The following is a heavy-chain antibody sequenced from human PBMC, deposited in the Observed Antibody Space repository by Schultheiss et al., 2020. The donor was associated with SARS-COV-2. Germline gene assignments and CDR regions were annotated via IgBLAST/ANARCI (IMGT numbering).Heavy chain of an antibody. CDR1: GYSISSGYY. V-gene: IGHV4-38-2*01. Sequence: SETLSLTCAVSGYSISSGYYWGWIRQPPGKGLEWIGYIYYSGSTNYNPSLKSRVTISVDTSKNQFSLKLSSVTAADTAVYYCARLESHYFDYWGQGTLVTVSS. J-gene: IGHJ4*02. D-gene: IGHD3-3*01. CDR2: IYYSGST. CDR3: ARLESHYFDY.